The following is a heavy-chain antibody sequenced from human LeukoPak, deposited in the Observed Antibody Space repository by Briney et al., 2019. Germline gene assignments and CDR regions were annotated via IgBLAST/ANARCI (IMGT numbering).Heavy chain of an antibody. Sequence: GGSLRLSCAASGFTFSSYGMHWVRQAPGKGLEWVAVISYDGSNKYYADSVKGRFTISRDNSKNTLYLQMNSLRAEDTAVYYCAKVKGYYFWDVFDIWGQGTMVTVSS. J-gene: IGHJ3*02. D-gene: IGHD3/OR15-3a*01. CDR2: ISYDGSNK. V-gene: IGHV3-30*18. CDR3: AKVKGYYFWDVFDI. CDR1: GFTFSSYG.